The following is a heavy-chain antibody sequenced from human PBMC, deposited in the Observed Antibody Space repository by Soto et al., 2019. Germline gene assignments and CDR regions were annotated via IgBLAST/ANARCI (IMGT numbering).Heavy chain of an antibody. CDR3: ARRYAPRYSSGNNHFDL. D-gene: IGHD6-19*01. CDR2: INHSGSP. V-gene: IGHV4-39*01. Sequence: XATLSLTCNVCTGSIFSHSYYWAWIRQPPGKGLEWIGTINHSGSPYHNPSLKSRVTISVDSSKKQFSLTLTSVTVADTAVYYCARRYAPRYSSGNNHFDLWGQGTLVTASS. J-gene: IGHJ4*02. CDR1: TGSIFSHSYY.